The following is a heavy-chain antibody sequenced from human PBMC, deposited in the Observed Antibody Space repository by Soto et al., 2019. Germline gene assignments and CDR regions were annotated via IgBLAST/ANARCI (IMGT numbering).Heavy chain of an antibody. V-gene: IGHV3-30*03. CDR2: ISYDGSNK. CDR3: ARSRSSSGYVNFDY. Sequence: GGSLRLSCAASGFTFSSYGMHWVRQAPGKGLEWVAVISYDGSNKYYADSVKGRFTISRDNSKNTLYLQMNSLRAEDTAVYYCARSRSSSGYVNFDYWGQGTLVTVSS. CDR1: GFTFSSYG. J-gene: IGHJ4*02. D-gene: IGHD3-22*01.